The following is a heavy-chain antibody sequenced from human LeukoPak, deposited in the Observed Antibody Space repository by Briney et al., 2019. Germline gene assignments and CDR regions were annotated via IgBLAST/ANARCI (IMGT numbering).Heavy chain of an antibody. J-gene: IGHJ4*02. CDR3: ARVRVQLWSYYFDY. Sequence: PGGPLRLSCAASGFTFSSYEMNGVRQAPGKGLEWVSYISSSGSTIYYADSVKGRFTISRDNAKNSLYLQMNSLRAEDTAVYYCARVRVQLWSYYFDYWGQGTLVTVSS. D-gene: IGHD5-18*01. V-gene: IGHV3-48*03. CDR1: GFTFSSYE. CDR2: ISSSGSTI.